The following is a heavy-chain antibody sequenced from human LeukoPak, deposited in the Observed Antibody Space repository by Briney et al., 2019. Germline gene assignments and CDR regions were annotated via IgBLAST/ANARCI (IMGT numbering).Heavy chain of an antibody. J-gene: IGHJ2*01. Sequence: GGSLRLSCAASGFTVRNYWMHWVRHAPGRGLVWVARIKSDGTSTTYADPVKGRFTISRDNARNTLYVQMNSLRAEDTAVYYCAREDYNDSGWYFDLWGRGTLVTVSS. CDR3: AREDYNDSGWYFDL. CDR1: GFTVRNYW. D-gene: IGHD4-17*01. V-gene: IGHV3-74*01. CDR2: IKSDGTST.